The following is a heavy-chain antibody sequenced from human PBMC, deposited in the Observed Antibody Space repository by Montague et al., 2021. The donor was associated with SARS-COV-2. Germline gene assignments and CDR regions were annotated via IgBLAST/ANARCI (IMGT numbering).Heavy chain of an antibody. CDR2: ISSSGATI. V-gene: IGHV3-48*03. Sequence: GSLRLSCAASGFDFFNFDMACVRQAPGRGLEWISDISSSGATILYADSLKGRFTISRDNIQKSLYLQMNSLRAEDTAVYYCATNKYCTLHDCLHGRHYFDHWGQGTLVTVSS. CDR3: ATNKYCTLHDCLHGRHYFDH. CDR1: GFDFFNFD. D-gene: IGHD2-8*01. J-gene: IGHJ4*02.